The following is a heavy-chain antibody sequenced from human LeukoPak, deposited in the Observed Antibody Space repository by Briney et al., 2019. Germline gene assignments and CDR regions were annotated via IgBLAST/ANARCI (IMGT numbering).Heavy chain of an antibody. CDR3: ARVGWGNVAAYPNWLDP. D-gene: IGHD3-16*01. Sequence: PSETLSLTCTVSGGSISSNSHYWGWIRQPPGTGLEWIANIFHNGNTAYNPSLKRRVTISIDTSQNQLSLRLSSVTAADTAVYYCARVGWGNVAAYPNWLDPWGQGTVVNVSS. CDR2: IFHNGNT. J-gene: IGHJ5*02. V-gene: IGHV4-39*07. CDR1: GGSISSNSHY.